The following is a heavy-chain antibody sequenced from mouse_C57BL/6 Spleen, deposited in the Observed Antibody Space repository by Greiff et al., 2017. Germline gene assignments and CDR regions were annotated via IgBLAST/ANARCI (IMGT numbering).Heavy chain of an antibody. CDR3: ARFHSSGYDAIDY. V-gene: IGHV1-42*01. CDR1: GYSFTGYY. J-gene: IGHJ4*01. CDR2: INPSTGGT. Sequence: VQLKQPGPELVKPGASVKISCKASGYSFTGYYMNWVKQSPDKSLAWIGEINPSTGGTTSNQKFKAKATLPVDKSSSTAYMQVKILTSEDSSVYYIARFHSSGYDAIDYWGQGTSVTVSS. D-gene: IGHD3-2*02.